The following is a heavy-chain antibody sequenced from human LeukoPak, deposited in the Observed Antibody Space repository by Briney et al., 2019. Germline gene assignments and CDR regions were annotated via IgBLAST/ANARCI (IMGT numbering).Heavy chain of an antibody. V-gene: IGHV3-23*01. CDR2: ISGSGRTI. CDR1: GFTFSSYA. D-gene: IGHD6-25*01. J-gene: IGHJ4*02. Sequence: PGGSLRLSCAASGFTFSSYAMIWVRQAPGKGLEWVSAISGSGRTIYYADSVKGRFTLSRDNSKNTLYLQMNSLRAEDPAVYYCAKDVSGWGLFDYWGQGTLVTVSS. CDR3: AKDVSGWGLFDY.